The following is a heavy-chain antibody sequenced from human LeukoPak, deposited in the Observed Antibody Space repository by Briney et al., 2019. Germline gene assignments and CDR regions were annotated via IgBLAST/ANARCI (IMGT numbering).Heavy chain of an antibody. V-gene: IGHV4-59*08. CDR2: IYYSGST. D-gene: IGHD6-19*01. J-gene: IGHJ3*02. CDR1: GGSISSYY. Sequence: ETLSLTCTVSGGSISSYYWSWIRQPPGKGLEWIGYIYYSGSTNYNPSLKSRVTISVDTSKNQFSLKLSSVTAADTAVYYCARLDRLVRGPDAFDIWGQGTMVTVSS. CDR3: ARLDRLVRGPDAFDI.